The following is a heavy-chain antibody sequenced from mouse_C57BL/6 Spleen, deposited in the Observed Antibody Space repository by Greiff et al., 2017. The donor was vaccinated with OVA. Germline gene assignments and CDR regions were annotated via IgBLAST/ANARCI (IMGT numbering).Heavy chain of an antibody. D-gene: IGHD2-4*01. V-gene: IGHV1-64*01. J-gene: IGHJ3*01. CDR3: AREYYDYDVGFAY. Sequence: QVQLQQPGAELVKPGASVKLSCKASGYTFTSYWMHWVKQRPGQGLEWLVMLHPPSGSTTYNEKFKSKATLTVDKSSSTAYMQLSSLTSEDSAVYYCAREYYDYDVGFAYWGQGTLVTVSA. CDR2: LHPPSGST. CDR1: GYTFTSYW.